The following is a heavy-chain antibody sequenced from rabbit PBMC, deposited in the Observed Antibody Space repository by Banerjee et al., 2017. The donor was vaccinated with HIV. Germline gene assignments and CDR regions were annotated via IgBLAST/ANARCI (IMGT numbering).Heavy chain of an antibody. Sequence: QSLEESGGDLVKPGASLTLTCTASGFSFSSSYYMCWVRQAPGKGLEWVACIYAGSGGSTYYASWAKGRFTISKTSSTTVTLQMTSLTAADTATYFCARGTSSTNSNWNPYYGMDLWGQGTLVTVS. CDR2: IYAGSGGST. CDR3: ARGTSSTNSNWNPYYGMDL. J-gene: IGHJ6*01. CDR1: GFSFSSSYY. V-gene: IGHV1S40*01. D-gene: IGHD1-1*01.